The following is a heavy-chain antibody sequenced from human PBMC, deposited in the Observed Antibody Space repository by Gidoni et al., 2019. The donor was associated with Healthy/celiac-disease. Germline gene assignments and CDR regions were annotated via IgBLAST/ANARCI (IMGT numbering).Heavy chain of an antibody. D-gene: IGHD5-18*01. CDR3: AMHPKGIQLWVTGARPTYGMDV. J-gene: IGHJ6*02. CDR2: IIPIFGTA. CDR1: GGTVSSYA. Sequence: QVQLVQSGAEVKKPGSSVKVSCKASGGTVSSYAISWGRQAPGQGLEWMGGIIPIFGTANYAQKFQGRVTITADKSTSTAYMELSSLRSEDTAVYYCAMHPKGIQLWVTGARPTYGMDVWGQGTTVTVSS. V-gene: IGHV1-69*06.